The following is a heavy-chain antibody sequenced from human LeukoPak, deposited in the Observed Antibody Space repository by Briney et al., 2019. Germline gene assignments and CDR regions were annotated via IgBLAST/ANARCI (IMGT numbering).Heavy chain of an antibody. J-gene: IGHJ3*02. CDR2: ISYSGNT. D-gene: IGHD2-2*01. CDR1: GDSISSSSYY. V-gene: IGHV4-39*01. Sequence: SETLSLTCTVSGDSISSSSYYWGWIRQPPGKGLEWIGSISYSGNTYYNPSLTSRVTVSADTSKNQFSLKLSSVTAADTAVYYCARHLVPAAAADGLGAFDIWGQGTMVTVSS. CDR3: ARHLVPAAAADGLGAFDI.